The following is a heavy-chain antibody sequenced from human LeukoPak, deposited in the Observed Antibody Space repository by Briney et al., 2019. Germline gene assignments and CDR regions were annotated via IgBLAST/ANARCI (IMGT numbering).Heavy chain of an antibody. J-gene: IGHJ4*02. Sequence: GGSLRLSCAASGFTFSSYAMSWVRQAPGKGLERVSAISGSGGSTYYADSVKGRFTISRDNSKNTLYLQMNSLRAEDTAVYYCAKDGATTVTTPRGWGYWGQGTLVTVSS. CDR3: AKDGATTVTTPRGWGY. V-gene: IGHV3-23*01. CDR2: ISGSGGST. CDR1: GFTFSSYA. D-gene: IGHD4-17*01.